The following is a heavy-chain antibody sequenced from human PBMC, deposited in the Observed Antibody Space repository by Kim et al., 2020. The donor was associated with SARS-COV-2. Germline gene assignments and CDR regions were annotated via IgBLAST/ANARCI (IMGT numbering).Heavy chain of an antibody. D-gene: IGHD1-26*01. Sequence: SETLSLTCTVSGASISSRGYYWSWIRQYPGKGLEWIGYIHDSGRTYYNPSLKSRVIILIDTSKNHFSLEVTSVTAADTAMYYCARLIDGTVGAQEWGQGTLVTVSS. V-gene: IGHV4-31*03. CDR2: IHDSGRT. CDR1: GASISSRGYY. CDR3: ARLIDGTVGAQE. J-gene: IGHJ4*02.